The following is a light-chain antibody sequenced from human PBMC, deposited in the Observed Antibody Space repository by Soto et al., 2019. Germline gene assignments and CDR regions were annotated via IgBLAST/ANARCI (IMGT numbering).Light chain of an antibody. Sequence: QSVLTQPPSASGTPGQRVTLSGSGSSSNIGFNAVNWYQQLPGTAPKLLMHGNSQRPSGVPDRFSGSKSGTSASLAISGLRTGYESDYYCAAWDDSLRGVVFGGGTKLTVL. CDR3: AAWDDSLRGVV. J-gene: IGLJ3*02. CDR2: GNS. CDR1: SSNIGFNA. V-gene: IGLV1-47*01.